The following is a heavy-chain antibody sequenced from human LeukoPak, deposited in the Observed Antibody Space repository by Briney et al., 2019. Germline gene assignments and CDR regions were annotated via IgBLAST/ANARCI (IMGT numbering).Heavy chain of an antibody. Sequence: PGGSLRLSCAASGFTFSSYGISWVRQAPGKGLEWVSGISPSGGTSYADSVKGRFTISRDNSKNTMYLQMNSLRAEDTALYYCARDRDWGAFDPWGQGTLVTVSS. CDR2: ISPSGGTS. J-gene: IGHJ5*02. V-gene: IGHV3-23*01. CDR1: GFTFSSYG. D-gene: IGHD3/OR15-3a*01. CDR3: ARDRDWGAFDP.